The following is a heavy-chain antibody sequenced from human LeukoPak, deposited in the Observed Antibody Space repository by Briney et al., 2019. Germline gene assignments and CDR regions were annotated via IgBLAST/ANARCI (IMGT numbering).Heavy chain of an antibody. CDR1: GDSISSYY. D-gene: IGHD3-16*01. J-gene: IGHJ5*02. CDR3: ARRLQGWFDP. V-gene: IGHV4-4*09. Sequence: PSETLSLTCTVSGDSISSYYWSWIRQPPGKGLEWIGYIFTRGSTNYNPSLKSRVTISVDTSKNQVSLRLSSVTAADTAVYYCARRLQGWFDPWGQGTLVTVSP. CDR2: IFTRGST.